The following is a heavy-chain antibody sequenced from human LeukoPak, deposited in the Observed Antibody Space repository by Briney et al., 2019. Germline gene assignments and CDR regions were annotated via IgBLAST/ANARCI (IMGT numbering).Heavy chain of an antibody. CDR2: IIPIFGTA. Sequence: GASVKVSCKASGGTFISYAISWVRQAPGQGLEWMGGIIPIFGTANYAQKFQGRVTITADESTSTAYMELSSLRSEDTAVYYCARGQTAKGYQLQPWGQGTLVTVSS. V-gene: IGHV1-69*13. CDR1: GGTFISYA. J-gene: IGHJ5*02. D-gene: IGHD2-2*01. CDR3: ARGQTAKGYQLQP.